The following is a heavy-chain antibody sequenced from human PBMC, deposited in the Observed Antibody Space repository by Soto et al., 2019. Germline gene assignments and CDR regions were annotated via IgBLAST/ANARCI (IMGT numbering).Heavy chain of an antibody. V-gene: IGHV1-69*13. CDR1: GGTFSSYA. D-gene: IGHD6-13*01. CDR3: ARGDPAGSSHEVIEYYYGMDV. CDR2: IIPIFGTA. J-gene: IGHJ6*02. Sequence: GASVKVSCKASGGTFSSYAISWVRQAPGQGLEWMGGIIPIFGTANYAQKFQGRVTITADESTSTAHMELSSLRSEDTAVYYCARGDPAGSSHEVIEYYYGMDVWGQGTTVTVSS.